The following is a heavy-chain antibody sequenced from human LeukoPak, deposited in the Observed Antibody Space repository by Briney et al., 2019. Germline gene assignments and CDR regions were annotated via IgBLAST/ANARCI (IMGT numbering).Heavy chain of an antibody. D-gene: IGHD3-22*01. Sequence: SETLSLTCTVSGGSISSGGYYWSWIRQHPGKGLEWIGYIYYSGSTYYNPSLKSRVTTSVDTSKNQFSLKLSSVTAADTAVYYCARGYYDEKAFDIWGQGTMVTVSS. CDR2: IYYSGST. J-gene: IGHJ3*02. CDR1: GGSISSGGYY. V-gene: IGHV4-31*03. CDR3: ARGYYDEKAFDI.